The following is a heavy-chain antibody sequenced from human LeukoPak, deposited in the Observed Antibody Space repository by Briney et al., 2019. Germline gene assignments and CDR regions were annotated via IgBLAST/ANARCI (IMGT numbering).Heavy chain of an antibody. D-gene: IGHD1-26*01. V-gene: IGHV3-74*01. CDR3: ARDPVGRDAFDI. CDR1: GFTFSSYW. Sequence: GGSLRLSCAASGFTFSSYWMHWVRQAPGKGLVWVSRINTDGRSTSYADSVKGRFTISRDNAKNTLYLQMNSLRAEDTAVYYCARDPVGRDAFDIWGQGTMVTVSS. CDR2: INTDGRST. J-gene: IGHJ3*02.